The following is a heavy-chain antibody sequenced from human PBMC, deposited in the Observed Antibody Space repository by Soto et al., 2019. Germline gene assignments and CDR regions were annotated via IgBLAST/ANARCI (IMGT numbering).Heavy chain of an antibody. J-gene: IGHJ4*02. CDR1: GFTFSNAW. D-gene: IGHD2-2*01. Sequence: PGGSLRLSCAASGFTFSNAWMSWVRQAPGKGLEWVGRIKSKTDGGTTDYAAPVKGRFTISRDDSKNTLYLQMNSLKTEDTAVYYCTTAEYDIVVLEHDYWGQGTLVTVSS. CDR3: TTAEYDIVVLEHDY. CDR2: IKSKTDGGTT. V-gene: IGHV3-15*01.